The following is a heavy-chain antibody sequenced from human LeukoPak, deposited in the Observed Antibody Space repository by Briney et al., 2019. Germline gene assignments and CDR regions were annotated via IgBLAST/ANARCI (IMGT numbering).Heavy chain of an antibody. J-gene: IGHJ3*02. CDR1: GYIFTSYW. V-gene: IGHV5-51*01. Sequence: GESLKIFCKSSGYIFTSYWVGWVRQRPGKGLEWMGIIYPGDSHTTYSPSFQGQVTFSAATSISTAYLQWSSLQASDTAMYYCARVGRYCSGGSCYDDDAFDIWGQGTMVTVSS. CDR3: ARVGRYCSGGSCYDDDAFDI. CDR2: IYPGDSHT. D-gene: IGHD2-15*01.